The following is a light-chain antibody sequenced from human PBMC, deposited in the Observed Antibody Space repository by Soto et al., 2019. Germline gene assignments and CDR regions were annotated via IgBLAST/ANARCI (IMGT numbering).Light chain of an antibody. Sequence: IQLTQSPPSLSASVGDRVTFTCRASQGSSSSLAWYHQQPGKAPKFLIHAAFTLQSGVPSRFSASGSGTDFTLTISSLQPEDFATYYCQQLHSYPFTFGQGTRLEIK. CDR1: QGSSSS. J-gene: IGKJ5*01. CDR2: AAF. CDR3: QQLHSYPFT. V-gene: IGKV1-9*01.